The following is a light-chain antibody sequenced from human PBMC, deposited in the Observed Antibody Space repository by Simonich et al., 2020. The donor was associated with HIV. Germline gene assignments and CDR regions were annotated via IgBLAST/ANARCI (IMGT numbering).Light chain of an antibody. CDR3: SSYTSSSTWV. Sequence: QSALTQPASGSGSPGQSITISCTGTSSDVGGYNYVSWYQQHPGKVPRLMIYDVSKRPSGVSNRFSGSKSGNTASLTISGLQAEDEADDSCSSYTSSSTWVFGGGTKLTVL. CDR2: DVS. J-gene: IGLJ3*02. CDR1: SSDVGGYNY. V-gene: IGLV2-14*03.